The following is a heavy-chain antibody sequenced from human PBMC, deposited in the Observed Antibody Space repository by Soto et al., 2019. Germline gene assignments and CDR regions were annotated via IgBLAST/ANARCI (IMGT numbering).Heavy chain of an antibody. D-gene: IGHD4-17*01. Sequence: GGSLRLSCAASGFTFSNAWMSWVRQAPGKGLEWVGRIKTKTDGGTTDYAAPVKGRLTISRDDSKNTLYLQMNSLKTEDTAVYYCTTSTVTSKRYYYYYYMDVWGKGTTVTVSS. CDR3: TTSTVTSKRYYYYYYMDV. CDR2: IKTKTDGGTT. V-gene: IGHV3-15*01. CDR1: GFTFSNAW. J-gene: IGHJ6*03.